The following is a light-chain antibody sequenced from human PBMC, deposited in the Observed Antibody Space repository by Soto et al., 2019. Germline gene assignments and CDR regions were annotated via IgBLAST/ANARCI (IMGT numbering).Light chain of an antibody. J-gene: IGKJ3*01. CDR2: GAS. V-gene: IGKV1-9*01. Sequence: IQLTQSPSSLSASIGDRVTITCRASQGISSFLAWYQQKPGKAPKLLIYGASTFQSGVPSRFSGSGSGTDFTLTIGSLQPEDIATYYCQQLNSFPIPFGPGTKVDIK. CDR1: QGISSF. CDR3: QQLNSFPIP.